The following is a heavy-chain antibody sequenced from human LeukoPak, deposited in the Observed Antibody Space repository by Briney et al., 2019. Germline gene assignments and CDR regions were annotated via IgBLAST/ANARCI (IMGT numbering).Heavy chain of an antibody. J-gene: IGHJ4*02. D-gene: IGHD2-15*01. CDR1: GFTFSSYG. V-gene: IGHV3-30*18. CDR3: AKDLVRDCSGDSCYGIDY. Sequence: GRSLRLSCAASGFTFSSYGMHWVRQAPGKGLEWVAVISYDGSNKYYADSVKGRFTISRDNSKNTLYLQMNSLRAEDTAVYYCAKDLVRDCSGDSCYGIDYWGQGTLVTVSS. CDR2: ISYDGSNK.